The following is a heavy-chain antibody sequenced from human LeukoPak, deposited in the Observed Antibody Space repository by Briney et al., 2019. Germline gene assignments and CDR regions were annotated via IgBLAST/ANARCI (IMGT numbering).Heavy chain of an antibody. CDR3: AKVPFYDFWSGYSYYFDY. Sequence: GGSLRLSCAASGFTFSSYAMSWVRQAPGKGLEWVSAISGSGGSTYYADSVKGRFTISRDNSKNTLYLQMNSLRAEDTAVYYCAKVPFYDFWSGYSYYFDYWGRGTLVTVSS. V-gene: IGHV3-23*01. CDR2: ISGSGGST. J-gene: IGHJ4*02. CDR1: GFTFSSYA. D-gene: IGHD3-3*01.